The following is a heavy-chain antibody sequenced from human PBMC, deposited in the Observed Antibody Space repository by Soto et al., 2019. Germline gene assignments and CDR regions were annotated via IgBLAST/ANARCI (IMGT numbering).Heavy chain of an antibody. D-gene: IGHD5-18*01. CDR2: IYYSGST. V-gene: IGHV4-31*03. CDR1: GGPISSGGYY. CDR3: ARVLAPPQYSYGYFKRPYYYYMDV. Sequence: PSETLSLTCTVSGGPISSGGYYWSWIRQHPGKGLEWIGYIYYSGSTYYNPSLKSRVTISVDTSKNQFSLKLSSVTAADTAVYYCARVLAPPQYSYGYFKRPYYYYMDVWGKGTTVTVSS. J-gene: IGHJ6*03.